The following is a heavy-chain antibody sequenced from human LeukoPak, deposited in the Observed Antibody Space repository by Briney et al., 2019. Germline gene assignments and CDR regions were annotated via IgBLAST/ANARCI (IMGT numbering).Heavy chain of an antibody. V-gene: IGHV3-23*01. CDR2: ISNSGDRT. J-gene: IGHJ4*02. CDR3: ANNWNLDY. D-gene: IGHD1-20*01. CDR1: GFTFSIYA. Sequence: GGSLRLSCAVSGFTFSIYAMSWVRQAPGKGLEWVSAISNSGDRTYYAESVKGRFTISRDNSKNTVYLQLNSLRAEDTAIYYCANNWNLDYWGQGILVTVSS.